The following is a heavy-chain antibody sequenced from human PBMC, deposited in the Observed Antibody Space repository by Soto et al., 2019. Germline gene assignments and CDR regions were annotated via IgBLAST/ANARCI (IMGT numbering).Heavy chain of an antibody. V-gene: IGHV1-8*01. CDR1: GYTFTSHD. Sequence: QVQLVQSGAEVKKSGASVKVSCKASGYTFTSHDINWVRQATGQGLEWMGWMSPNSGNTGYAQKFQGRVTMTRNTSISTAYMELSSLRSEDTAVYYCARWDYGDYARFDYWGQGTLVTVSS. CDR3: ARWDYGDYARFDY. J-gene: IGHJ4*02. CDR2: MSPNSGNT. D-gene: IGHD4-17*01.